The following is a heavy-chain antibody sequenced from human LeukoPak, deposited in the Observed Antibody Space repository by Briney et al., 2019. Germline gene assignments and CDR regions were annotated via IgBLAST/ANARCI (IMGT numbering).Heavy chain of an antibody. CDR2: IYSGGST. J-gene: IGHJ4*02. Sequence: RRSLRLSRAPSGFTLGSKYITSVRQAAGKGLECVSVIYSGGSTYYADSVKGRFTISTDNSKNKLYLQMNSLRAEDTAVYYCASSGAQSSSDEKSFDYWGQGTLVTVSS. D-gene: IGHD3-10*01. V-gene: IGHV3-66*02. CDR1: GFTLGSKY. CDR3: ASSGAQSSSDEKSFDY.